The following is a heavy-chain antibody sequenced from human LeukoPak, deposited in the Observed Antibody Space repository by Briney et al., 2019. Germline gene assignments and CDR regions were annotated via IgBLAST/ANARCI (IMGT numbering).Heavy chain of an antibody. CDR2: ISSSSSYI. V-gene: IGHV3-21*01. J-gene: IGHJ4*02. CDR3: PRARSLEWLFSDY. CDR1: GFTFSSYS. Sequence: GGSLRLSCAASGFTFSSYSMTWVRQAPGKGLEWVSSISSSSSYIYYADSVKGRFTISRDNAKNYLYLQMNSLRAEDTAVYYGPRARSLEWLFSDYWGQGTLVTVPS. D-gene: IGHD3-3*01.